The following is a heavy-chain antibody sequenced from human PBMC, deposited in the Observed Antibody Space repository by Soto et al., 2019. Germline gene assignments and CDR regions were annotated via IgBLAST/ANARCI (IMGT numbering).Heavy chain of an antibody. V-gene: IGHV3-23*01. CDR2: ISGSGDDT. CDR3: ANPIPKTGTTFGF. D-gene: IGHD1-1*01. Sequence: QLLESGGSFVQPGGSLRLSCVASGFTFSNFAMAWVRQAPGEGLEWVSAISGSGDDTFYADSMKGRFTISRDNSKDTLYLQINSLRAEDTPVYYCANPIPKTGTTFGFWGQGTLVTVSS. CDR1: GFTFSNFA. J-gene: IGHJ4*02.